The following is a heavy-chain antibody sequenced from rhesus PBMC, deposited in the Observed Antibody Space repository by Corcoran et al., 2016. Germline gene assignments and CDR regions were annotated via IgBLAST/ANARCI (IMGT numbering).Heavy chain of an antibody. J-gene: IGHJ4*01. CDR3: TPSGGSYYYFDY. CDR1: GFTFSNYW. D-gene: IGHD3-16*01. Sequence: EVQLVESGGGLVQPGGSLRLSCAASGFTFSNYWMSWVRQAPGKGLDWVGLIKNKAYGRTAAFAESVKGRFTISRDDSKNTLYLQMNSLKTEDTAVYYCTPSGGSYYYFDYWGQGVLVTVSS. V-gene: IGHV3-16*02. CDR2: IKNKAYGRTA.